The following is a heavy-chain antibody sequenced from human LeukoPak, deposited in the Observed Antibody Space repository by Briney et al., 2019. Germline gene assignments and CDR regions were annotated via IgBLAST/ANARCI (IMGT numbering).Heavy chain of an antibody. CDR2: SYNSGTT. CDR1: GGSIISGGNY. J-gene: IGHJ4*02. D-gene: IGHD5-24*01. CDR3: ARSGDGYTFDY. Sequence: SQTLSLTCTVSGGSIISGGNYWTWIRQHPGKGLEWIGYSYNSGTTYYNPSLKSRVTISVDTSNTHFSLRLTSVTAADTAVYYCARSGDGYTFDYWGQGTLVTVSS. V-gene: IGHV4-31*03.